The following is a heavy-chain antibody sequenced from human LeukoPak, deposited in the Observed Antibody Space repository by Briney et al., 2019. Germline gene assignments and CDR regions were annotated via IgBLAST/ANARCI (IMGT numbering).Heavy chain of an antibody. CDR2: INHSGST. CDR1: GGSFSGYY. D-gene: IGHD1-26*01. CDR3: ARGEWELAYYFDY. J-gene: IGHJ4*02. V-gene: IGHV4-34*01. Sequence: SETLSLTCAVYGGSFSGYYWSWIRQPPGKGLEWIGEINHSGSTNYNPSLKSRVTISVDTSKNQFSLKLSSATAADTAVYYCARGEWELAYYFDYWGQGTLVTVSS.